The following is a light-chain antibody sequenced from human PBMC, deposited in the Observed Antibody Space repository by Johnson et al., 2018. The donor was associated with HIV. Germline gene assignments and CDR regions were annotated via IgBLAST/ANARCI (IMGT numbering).Light chain of an antibody. CDR1: SANIGNNY. CDR3: GTWDSSLSVYV. V-gene: IGLV1-51*01. CDR2: DHN. J-gene: IGLJ1*01. Sequence: QSVLTQPPSVSAAPGQKVTISCSGSSANIGNNYVSWYQQLPGTAPKLLIYDHNKRPSGIPDRFSGSKSGTSTTLGITGLKTGDEADYYCGTWDSSLSVYVFGTGTKVTVL.